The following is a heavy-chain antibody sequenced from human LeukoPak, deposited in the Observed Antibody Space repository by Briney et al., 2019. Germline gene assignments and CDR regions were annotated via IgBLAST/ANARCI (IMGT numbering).Heavy chain of an antibody. V-gene: IGHV5-51*01. D-gene: IGHD2-2*02. CDR3: ARGGYCSSTSCYTVRENYYYYGMDV. CDR1: GYSFTSYW. J-gene: IGHJ6*02. CDR2: IYPGDSDT. Sequence: GESLKISGKGSGYSFTSYWLGWVRQMPGKGPEWMGIIYPGDSDTRYSPSFQGQVTISADKSISTAYLQWSSLKASDTAMYYCARGGYCSSTSCYTVRENYYYYGMDVWGQGTTVTVSS.